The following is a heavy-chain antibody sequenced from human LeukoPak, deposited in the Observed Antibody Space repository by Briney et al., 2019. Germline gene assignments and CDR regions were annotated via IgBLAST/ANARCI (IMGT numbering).Heavy chain of an antibody. V-gene: IGHV3-74*01. Sequence: GGSLRLSCAASGFTFSSYWMHWVRQAPGKGLVWVSRINSEGSSTSYGDSVKGRFTISRDNAKNTLYLQMNSLRAEDTAVYYCARSMVTIPIPGGYWGQGTLVTVSS. CDR2: INSEGSST. J-gene: IGHJ4*02. CDR1: GFTFSSYW. D-gene: IGHD2-2*02. CDR3: ARSMVTIPIPGGY.